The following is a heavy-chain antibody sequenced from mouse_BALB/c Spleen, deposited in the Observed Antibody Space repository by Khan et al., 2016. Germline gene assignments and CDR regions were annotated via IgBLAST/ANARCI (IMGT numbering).Heavy chain of an antibody. J-gene: IGHJ4*01. D-gene: IGHD1-1*01. CDR1: GFTFKTYA. Sequence: EVQLVESGGGLVQPKGSLKLSCAASGFTFKTYAMNWVRQAPGKGLEWIARIRSKSNNFATYYADSVKDRFTISRDDSQYMLSLQMNTLQSEDTAMYYCVRDAYYPYALDYWGQGTSVTVSS. CDR3: VRDAYYPYALDY. V-gene: IGHV10-1*02. CDR2: IRSKSNNFAT.